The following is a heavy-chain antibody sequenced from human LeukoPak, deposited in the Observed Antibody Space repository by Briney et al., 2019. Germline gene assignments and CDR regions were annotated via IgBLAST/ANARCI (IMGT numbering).Heavy chain of an antibody. V-gene: IGHV3-30*02. Sequence: GGSLRLSCAASGFTFSSYGMHWVRQAPGKGLEWVAFIRYDGSNKYYADSVKGRFTISRDNSKNTLYLQMNSLRAEDTAVYYCAKKPHSRGWYSVHGYFDYWGQGTLVTVSS. D-gene: IGHD6-19*01. CDR2: IRYDGSNK. J-gene: IGHJ4*02. CDR3: AKKPHSRGWYSVHGYFDY. CDR1: GFTFSSYG.